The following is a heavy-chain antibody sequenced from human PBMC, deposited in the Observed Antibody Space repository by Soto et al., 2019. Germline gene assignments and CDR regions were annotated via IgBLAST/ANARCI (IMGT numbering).Heavy chain of an antibody. CDR3: AKDIARIAARPDAFDI. CDR1: GFTFSSYG. CDR2: ISYDGSNK. Sequence: GGSLRLSCAASGFTFSSYGMHWVRQAPGKGLEWVAVISYDGSNKYYADSVKGRFTISRDNSKITLYLQMNSLRAEDTAVYYCAKDIARIAARPDAFDIWGQGTMVTVSS. V-gene: IGHV3-30*18. J-gene: IGHJ3*02. D-gene: IGHD6-6*01.